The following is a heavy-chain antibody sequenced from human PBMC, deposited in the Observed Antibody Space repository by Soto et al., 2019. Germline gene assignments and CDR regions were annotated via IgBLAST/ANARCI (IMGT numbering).Heavy chain of an antibody. V-gene: IGHV1-69*01. D-gene: IGHD4-17*01. CDR2: IIPMSGMT. Sequence: QLHLVQSGAEVRKPGSSVKVSCKASEDTVHNYIITWVRQAPGRWLEWMGGIIPMSGMTNYAQHFQARVTITADASTTTAHMELRGLGSDDTAIYYCARGRSFYYYGLDIWGQGTAVTVSS. CDR3: ARGRSFYYYGLDI. J-gene: IGHJ6*02. CDR1: EDTVHNYI.